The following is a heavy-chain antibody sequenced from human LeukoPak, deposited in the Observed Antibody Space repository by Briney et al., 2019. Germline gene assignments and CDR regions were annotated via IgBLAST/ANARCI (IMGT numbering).Heavy chain of an antibody. CDR1: GFTFSDYY. D-gene: IGHD1-26*01. Sequence: GRSLRLSCAASGFTFSDYYMSWIRQAPGKGLEWVSYISSSGSTIYYADSVKGRFTISRDNAKNSLYLQMNSLRAEDTAVYYCARVLSWELPRLGEFDYWGQGTLVTVSS. V-gene: IGHV3-11*01. CDR2: ISSSGSTI. J-gene: IGHJ4*02. CDR3: ARVLSWELPRLGEFDY.